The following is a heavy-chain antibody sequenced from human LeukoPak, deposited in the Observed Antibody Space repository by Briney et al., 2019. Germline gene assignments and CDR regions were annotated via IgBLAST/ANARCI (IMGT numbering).Heavy chain of an antibody. D-gene: IGHD5-12*01. CDR3: AKGVRVGYVANWFDP. Sequence: SVKVSCKASGGTFSSYAISWVRQAPGQGLEWMGRIIPILGIANYAQKFQGRVTITADKSTSTAYMELSSLRSEDTAVYYCAKGVRVGYVANWFDPWGQGTLVTVSS. V-gene: IGHV1-69*04. J-gene: IGHJ5*02. CDR1: GGTFSSYA. CDR2: IIPILGIA.